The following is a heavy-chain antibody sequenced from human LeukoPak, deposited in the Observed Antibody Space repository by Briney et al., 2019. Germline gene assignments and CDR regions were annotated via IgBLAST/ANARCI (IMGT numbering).Heavy chain of an antibody. CDR3: AKGFTIFGVADDAFDI. V-gene: IGHV3-23*01. J-gene: IGHJ3*02. CDR2: ISGSGGST. D-gene: IGHD3-3*01. Sequence: GGSLRLSCAASGFTFSSYAMSWVRQAPGKGLEWVSAISGSGGSTYYADSVKGRFTISRDNSKNTLYLQMNSLRAEDTAVYYCAKGFTIFGVADDAFDIWGQGTMVTVSS. CDR1: GFTFSSYA.